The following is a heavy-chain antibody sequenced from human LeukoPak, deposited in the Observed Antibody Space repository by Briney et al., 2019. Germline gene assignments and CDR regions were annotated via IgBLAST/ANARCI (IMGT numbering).Heavy chain of an antibody. CDR1: GGSFSGYY. Sequence: KPSETLSLTCAVYGGSFSGYYWSWIRQPPGKGLEWIGEINHSGSTNYNPSLKSRVTISVDTSKNQFSLKLSSVTAADTAVYYCARGLVVVITSPAFDYWGQGTLVTVSS. V-gene: IGHV4-34*01. D-gene: IGHD3-22*01. CDR3: ARGLVVVITSPAFDY. J-gene: IGHJ4*02. CDR2: INHSGST.